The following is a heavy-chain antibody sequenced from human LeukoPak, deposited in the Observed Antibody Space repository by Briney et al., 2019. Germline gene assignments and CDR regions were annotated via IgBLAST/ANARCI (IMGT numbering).Heavy chain of an antibody. V-gene: IGHV1-69*13. CDR2: IIPIFGTA. CDR3: AREFSGADGYFWSGYYEVYFDY. D-gene: IGHD3-3*01. J-gene: IGHJ4*02. Sequence: PSVKVSCKASGGTFSSYAISWVRQAPGQGLEWMGGIIPIFGTANYAQKFQGRVTITADESTSTAYMELSSLRSEDTAVYYCAREFSGADGYFWSGYYEVYFDYWGQGTLVTVSS. CDR1: GGTFSSYA.